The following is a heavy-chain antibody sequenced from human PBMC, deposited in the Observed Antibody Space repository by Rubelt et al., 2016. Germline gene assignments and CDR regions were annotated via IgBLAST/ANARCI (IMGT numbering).Heavy chain of an antibody. CDR2: INAGNGNT. D-gene: IGHD5-18*01. CDR1: GYTFTSYA. J-gene: IGHJ2*01. Sequence: QVQLVQSGAEVKKPGASVKVSCKASGYTFTSYAMHWVRQAPGQRLEWMGWINAGNGNTNYSQKLQGRVTITRDTSAGTAYMELSSLRSEDTAVYYCARSKDTAMVTDADWYFDLWGRGTLVTVSS. V-gene: IGHV1-3*01. CDR3: ARSKDTAMVTDADWYFDL.